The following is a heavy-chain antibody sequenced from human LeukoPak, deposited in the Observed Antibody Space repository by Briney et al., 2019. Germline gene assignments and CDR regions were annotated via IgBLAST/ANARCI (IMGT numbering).Heavy chain of an antibody. CDR3: ASLWFGNLYTFDI. V-gene: IGHV4-34*01. Sequence: PSETLSLTCAVYGGSFSGYYWSWIRQPPGKGLEWIGGIKHSGSTNFNPSLKSRVTILVDTPKNQLSLKLRSVSAADTAVYYCASLWFGNLYTFDIWGQGTMVTVSS. J-gene: IGHJ3*02. CDR1: GGSFSGYY. D-gene: IGHD3-10*01. CDR2: IKHSGST.